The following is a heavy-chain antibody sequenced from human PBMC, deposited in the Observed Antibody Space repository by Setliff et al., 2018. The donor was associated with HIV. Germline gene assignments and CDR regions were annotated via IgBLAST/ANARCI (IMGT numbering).Heavy chain of an antibody. J-gene: IGHJ4*02. D-gene: IGHD3-22*01. V-gene: IGHV1-18*01. CDR3: ARIPNHSSGFDY. CDR2: ISAYNGNT. Sequence: SVKASCKASGYTFTSYGIIWVRQAPGQGLEWMGRISAYNGNTNYAQKLQGRVTMTTDTSTSTAYMELRSLRSEDTAVYYCARIPNHSSGFDYGGQGTPVTVSS. CDR1: GYTFTSYG.